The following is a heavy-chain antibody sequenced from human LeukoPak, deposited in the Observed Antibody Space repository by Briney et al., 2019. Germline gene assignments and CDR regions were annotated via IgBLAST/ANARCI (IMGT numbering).Heavy chain of an antibody. V-gene: IGHV3-20*04. CDR2: IIWSGGST. CDR3: AREGRIQLWGFYYYYMDV. J-gene: IGHJ6*03. D-gene: IGHD5-18*01. Sequence: PGGSLRLSCAASGFTFEDYGMSWVRQTPGKGLEWVSGIIWSGGSTGYADSVKGRFTTSRDNAKNSLYLQMNSLRAEDTAVYYCAREGRIQLWGFYYYYMDVWGKGTTVTVSS. CDR1: GFTFEDYG.